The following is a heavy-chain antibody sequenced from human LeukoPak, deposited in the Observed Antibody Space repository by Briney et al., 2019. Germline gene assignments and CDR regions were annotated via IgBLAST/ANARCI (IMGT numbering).Heavy chain of an antibody. D-gene: IGHD2-15*01. CDR1: GGSISSYY. V-gene: IGHV4-4*09. CDR3: ASHVGRRYFDDAFDI. CDR2: IYTSGST. J-gene: IGHJ3*02. Sequence: PSETLSLTCTVSGGSISSYYWTWIRQPPGKGLEWIGYIYTSGSTNYNPSLKSRVTISVDTSKNQFSLKLSSVTAADTAVYYCASHVGRRYFDDAFDIRGQGTMVTVSS.